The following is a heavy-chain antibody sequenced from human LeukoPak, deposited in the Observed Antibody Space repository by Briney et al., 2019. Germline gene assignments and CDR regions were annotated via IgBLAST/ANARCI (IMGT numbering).Heavy chain of an antibody. D-gene: IGHD6-19*01. V-gene: IGHV3-23*01. Sequence: GGSLRLSCAASGFTFSSYAMSCVRQAPGKGLEWVSAISGSGGSTYYADSVRGRFTISRDNSKNTLYLQMNSLRAEDTAVYYCAKGPLTEVAGTTWDYWGQGTLVTVSS. CDR3: AKGPLTEVAGTTWDY. CDR2: ISGSGGST. CDR1: GFTFSSYA. J-gene: IGHJ4*02.